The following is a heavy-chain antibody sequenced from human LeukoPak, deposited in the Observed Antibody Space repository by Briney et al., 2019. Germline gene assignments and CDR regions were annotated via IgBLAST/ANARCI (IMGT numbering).Heavy chain of an antibody. CDR3: AKDVPYYYDSSGYYFGDAFDI. CDR1: TFTFNSYG. V-gene: IGHV3-23*01. D-gene: IGHD3-22*01. Sequence: GGSLRLSCAASTFTFNSYGMHWVRQAPGKGLEWVSAISGSGGSTYYADSVKGRFTISRDNSKNTLYLQMNSLRAEDTAVYYCAKDVPYYYDSSGYYFGDAFDIWGQGTMVTVSS. CDR2: ISGSGGST. J-gene: IGHJ3*02.